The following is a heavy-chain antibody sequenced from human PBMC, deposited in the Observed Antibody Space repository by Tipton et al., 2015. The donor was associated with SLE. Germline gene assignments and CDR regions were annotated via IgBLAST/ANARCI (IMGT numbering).Heavy chain of an antibody. CDR3: ARSGGSQGYYYYYMDV. CDR1: GFTFSSYS. V-gene: IGHV3-48*01. J-gene: IGHJ6*03. Sequence: GSLRLSCAASGFTFSSYSMNWVRQAPGKGLEWVSYISSSSSTIYYADSVKGRFTISRDNAKNSLYLQMNSLRAGDTAVYYCARSGGSQGYYYYYMDVWGKGTTVTVSS. D-gene: IGHD1-26*01. CDR2: ISSSSSTI.